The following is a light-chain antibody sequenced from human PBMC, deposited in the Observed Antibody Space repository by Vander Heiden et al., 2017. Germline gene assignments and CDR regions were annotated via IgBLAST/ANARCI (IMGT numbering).Light chain of an antibody. Sequence: EIVMTQTPLSSPVTLGQPASISCRSSQSLVHSDGKTYLSWLQQRPGQPPRLLIYEVSNRFSGVPDRFSGSGAGTYFTLKISRVEAEDVGIYYCMQATQLWTFGQGTKVEIK. J-gene: IGKJ1*01. CDR2: EVS. CDR1: QSLVHSDGKTY. CDR3: MQATQLWT. V-gene: IGKV2-24*01.